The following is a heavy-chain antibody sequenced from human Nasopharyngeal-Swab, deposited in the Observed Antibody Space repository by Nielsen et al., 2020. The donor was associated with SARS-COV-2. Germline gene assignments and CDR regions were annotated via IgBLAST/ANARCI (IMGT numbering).Heavy chain of an antibody. V-gene: IGHV3-11*05. D-gene: IGHD1-14*01. CDR3: ARGLSITYFYYGMDV. Sequence: GGSLRLSCVASGFTFSDHYMTWIRQAPGKGLEWVSFISDSGSYRNHADSVKGRFTTSRDNAKNSLYLEMESLRVEDTAVYYCARGLSITYFYYGMDVWGQGTSVTVSS. CDR2: ISDSGSYR. CDR1: GFTFSDHY. J-gene: IGHJ6*02.